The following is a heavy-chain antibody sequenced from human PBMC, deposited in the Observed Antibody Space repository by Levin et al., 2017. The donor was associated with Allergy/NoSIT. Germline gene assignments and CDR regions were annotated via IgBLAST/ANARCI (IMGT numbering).Heavy chain of an antibody. D-gene: IGHD6-19*01. Sequence: AGGSLRLSCAASGFTFDDYAMHWVRQAPGKGLEWVSGISWNSGSIGYADSVKGRFTISRDNAKNSLYLQMNSLRAEDTALYYCAKGNPARRLAGSYYYYGMDVWGQGTTVTVSS. CDR3: AKGNPARRLAGSYYYYGMDV. J-gene: IGHJ6*02. CDR2: ISWNSGSI. V-gene: IGHV3-9*01. CDR1: GFTFDDYA.